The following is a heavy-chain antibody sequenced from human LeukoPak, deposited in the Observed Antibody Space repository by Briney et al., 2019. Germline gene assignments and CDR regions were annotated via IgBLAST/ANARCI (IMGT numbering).Heavy chain of an antibody. CDR3: ARQPIPYYYDNSGSPDY. V-gene: IGHV4-39*01. Sequence: SETLSLTCTVSGGSISSSSYYWGWIRQPPGKGLEWIGSIYYSGSTYYNPSLKSRVTISVDTSKNQFSLKLSSVTAADTAVYYCARQPIPYYYDNSGSPDYWGQGTLVTVSS. CDR1: GGSISSSSYY. CDR2: IYYSGST. J-gene: IGHJ4*02. D-gene: IGHD3-22*01.